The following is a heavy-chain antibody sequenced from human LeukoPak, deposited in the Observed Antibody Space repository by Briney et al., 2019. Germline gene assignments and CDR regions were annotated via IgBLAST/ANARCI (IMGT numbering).Heavy chain of an antibody. CDR2: IYHSGST. V-gene: IGHV4-38-2*02. CDR3: AKSNGYGLIDI. D-gene: IGHD3-22*01. J-gene: IGHJ3*02. Sequence: SETLSLTCTVSGYSISSGYYWGWIRQPPGKGLEWIGSIYHSGSTYYNPSLQSRVTISVDTSRNQFPLKLNSVTAADTAVYYCAKSNGYGLIDIWGQGTMVTVSS. CDR1: GYSISSGYY.